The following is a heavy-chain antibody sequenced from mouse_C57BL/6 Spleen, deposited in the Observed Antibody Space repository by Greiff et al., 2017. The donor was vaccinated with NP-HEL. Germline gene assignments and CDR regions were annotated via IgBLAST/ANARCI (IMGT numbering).Heavy chain of an antibody. CDR1: GYTFTSYG. CDR3: ARDHYSNLYFDY. J-gene: IGHJ2*01. D-gene: IGHD2-5*01. V-gene: IGHV1-81*01. CDR2: IYPRSGNT. Sequence: VQLQQSGAELARPGASVKLSCKASGYTFTSYGISWVKQRTGQGLEWIGEIYPRSGNTYYNEKFKGKATLTADKSSSTAYMELRSLTSEDSAVYFCARDHYSNLYFDYWGQGTTLTVSS.